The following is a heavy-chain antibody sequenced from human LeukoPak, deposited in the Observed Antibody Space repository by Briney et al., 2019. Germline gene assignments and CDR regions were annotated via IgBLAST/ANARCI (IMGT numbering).Heavy chain of an antibody. J-gene: IGHJ3*02. CDR2: IKSDGSST. CDR1: GFTFSSYW. V-gene: IGHV3-74*01. Sequence: GGSLRLSCAASGFTFSSYWMHWVRQAPGKGLVWVSRIKSDGSSTTYADSVKGRFTISRDNAKNTLYLQMNSLRADDTAVYYCARGLRYCSSTSCYSIDAFDIWGQGTMVTVSS. CDR3: ARGLRYCSSTSCYSIDAFDI. D-gene: IGHD2-2*01.